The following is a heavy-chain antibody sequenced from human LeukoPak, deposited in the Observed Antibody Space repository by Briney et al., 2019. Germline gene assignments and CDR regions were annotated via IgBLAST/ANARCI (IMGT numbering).Heavy chain of an antibody. Sequence: GASVKVSCKASGYTFTSYDINWVRQATGQGLEWMGWMNPNSGNTGYAQKFQGRVTMTRNTSISTAYMELSSLRSEDTAVYYCARDARIAAAYQPVGEDYMDVWSKGTTVTVSS. V-gene: IGHV1-8*01. CDR3: ARDARIAAAYQPVGEDYMDV. D-gene: IGHD6-13*01. CDR2: MNPNSGNT. J-gene: IGHJ6*03. CDR1: GYTFTSYD.